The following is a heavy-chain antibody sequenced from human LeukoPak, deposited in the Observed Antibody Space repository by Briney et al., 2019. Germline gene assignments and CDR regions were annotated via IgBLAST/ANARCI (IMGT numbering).Heavy chain of an antibody. CDR1: GFSFSSYA. CDR2: INGGATST. J-gene: IGHJ4*02. CDR3: AKAPSAIVGAPLF. Sequence: GGSLRLSCAASGFSFSSYAMSWVRQAPGKGLEWVSGINGGATSTVYADSVKGRFTISRDNSKNTLYLQMNSLRVEDTAVYYCAKAPSAIVGAPLFWGQGTLVAVSS. V-gene: IGHV3-23*01. D-gene: IGHD1-26*01.